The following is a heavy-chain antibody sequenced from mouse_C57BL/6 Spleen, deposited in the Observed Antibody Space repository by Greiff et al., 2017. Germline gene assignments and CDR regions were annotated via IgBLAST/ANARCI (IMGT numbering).Heavy chain of an antibody. CDR2: IDPENGDT. Sequence: VQLQQSGAELVRPGASVKLSCTASGFNINDDYMPWVKQRPEQGLEWIGWIDPENGDTEYASKFQGKATITADTASNTAYLQLSSLTSEDTAVYYCTTPYYSNHWYFDVWGTGTTVTVSS. D-gene: IGHD2-5*01. CDR1: GFNINDDY. CDR3: TTPYYSNHWYFDV. J-gene: IGHJ1*03. V-gene: IGHV14-4*01.